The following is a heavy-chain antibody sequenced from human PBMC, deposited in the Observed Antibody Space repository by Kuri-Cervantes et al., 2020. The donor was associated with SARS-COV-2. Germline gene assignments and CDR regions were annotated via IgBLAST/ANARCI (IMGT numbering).Heavy chain of an antibody. J-gene: IGHJ6*03. V-gene: IGHV3-30*02. D-gene: IGHD3-16*01. CDR1: GFTFSSYG. CDR3: AKAGENYYYHYMDV. Sequence: GGSLRLSCAASGFTFSSYGMHWVRQAPGKGLEWVAFIRYDGSNKYYADSVKGRFTISRDNSKNTLYLQMNSLRAEDTAVYYCAKAGENYYYHYMDVWGKGTTVTVSS. CDR2: IRYDGSNK.